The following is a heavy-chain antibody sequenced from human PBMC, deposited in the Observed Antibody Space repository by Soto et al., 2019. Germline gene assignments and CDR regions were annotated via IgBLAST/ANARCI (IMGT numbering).Heavy chain of an antibody. CDR3: ARYNAPSLAGNWFDP. CDR2: IYPDDSQT. J-gene: IGHJ5*02. V-gene: IGHV5-51*01. CDR1: GYTFSGYW. D-gene: IGHD1-20*01. Sequence: PGESLKISCKGSGYTFSGYWIVWVRQMSGKGLEWMGMIYPDDSQTIYSPSFQGQVTISADKSISTASLQWSSLKASDTAIYYCARYNAPSLAGNWFDPWGQGTLVTVSS.